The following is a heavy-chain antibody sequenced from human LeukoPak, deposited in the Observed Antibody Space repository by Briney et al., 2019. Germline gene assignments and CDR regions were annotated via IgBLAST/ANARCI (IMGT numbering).Heavy chain of an antibody. Sequence: GASVKVSCKASGYTFTSYDINWVRQATGQGLEWMGWMSPNSGNTGYAQKFQGRVPMTRNTSISTAYMELSSLRSEDTAVYYCARHIAAAGNNWFDPWGQGTLVTVSS. V-gene: IGHV1-8*01. CDR2: MSPNSGNT. CDR1: GYTFTSYD. D-gene: IGHD6-13*01. CDR3: ARHIAAAGNNWFDP. J-gene: IGHJ5*02.